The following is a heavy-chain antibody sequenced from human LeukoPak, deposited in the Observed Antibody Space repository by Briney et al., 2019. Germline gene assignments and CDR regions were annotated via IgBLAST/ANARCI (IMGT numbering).Heavy chain of an antibody. Sequence: PSETLSLTCTVSGGSISSYYWSWIRQPPGKGLERIGYIYYSGSTNYNPSLKSRVTISVDTSKNQFSLKLSSVTAADTAVYYCARLYDFWSGYYFDYWGQGTLVTVSS. CDR1: GGSISSYY. J-gene: IGHJ4*02. CDR2: IYYSGST. V-gene: IGHV4-59*01. D-gene: IGHD3-3*01. CDR3: ARLYDFWSGYYFDY.